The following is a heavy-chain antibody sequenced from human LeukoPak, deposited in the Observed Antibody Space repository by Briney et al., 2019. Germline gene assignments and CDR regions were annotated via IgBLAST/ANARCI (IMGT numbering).Heavy chain of an antibody. CDR1: GYTFTRYD. CDR2: MNPNSANT. CDR3: ARGPSYGSGSYNIYGIDY. D-gene: IGHD3-10*01. V-gene: IGHV1-8*01. Sequence: ASVKVSCKASGYTFTRYDINWVRQATGQGLEWMGWMNPNSANTGYAQKFQGRATMTRDTSISTAYMELSSLTSEDTAVYYCARGPSYGSGSYNIYGIDYWGQGTLVTVSS. J-gene: IGHJ4*02.